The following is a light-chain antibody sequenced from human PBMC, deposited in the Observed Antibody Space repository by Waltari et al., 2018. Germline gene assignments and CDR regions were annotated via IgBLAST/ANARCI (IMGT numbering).Light chain of an antibody. CDR3: HQYAFSPLT. CDR1: QTIGKNY. J-gene: IGKJ4*01. V-gene: IGKV3-20*01. CDR2: NAS. Sequence: EIVLTQSPGTLSLSPGERVTLSCRASQTIGKNYLAWFQQRPGKAPRLLIYNASSRAAGIPDRFSGSGSGTDFTLTISRLEPEDFAVFYCHQYAFSPLTFGGGTKVVIK.